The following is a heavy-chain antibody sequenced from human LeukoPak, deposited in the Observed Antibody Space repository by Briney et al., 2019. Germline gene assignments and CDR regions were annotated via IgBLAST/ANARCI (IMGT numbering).Heavy chain of an antibody. Sequence: NPGGSLRLSCAASGFTFSDYYMSWIRQAPGKGLEWVSYISSSGSTIYYADSVKGRFTISRDNAENSLYLQMNSLRAEDTAVYYCARDDSGLQRDRNWFDPWGQGTLVTVSS. D-gene: IGHD3-10*01. V-gene: IGHV3-11*04. CDR1: GFTFSDYY. CDR2: ISSSGSTI. J-gene: IGHJ5*02. CDR3: ARDDSGLQRDRNWFDP.